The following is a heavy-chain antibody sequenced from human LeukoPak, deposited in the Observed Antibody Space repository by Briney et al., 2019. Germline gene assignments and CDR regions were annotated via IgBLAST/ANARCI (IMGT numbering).Heavy chain of an antibody. CDR3: ARAESSGWYSLDY. CDR1: GGSISSYY. D-gene: IGHD6-19*01. CDR2: IYYSGST. Sequence: PSETLSLTSTVSGGSISSYYWSWIRQPPGKGLEWIGYIYYSGSTNYNPSLKSRVTISVDTSKNQFSLKLSSVTAADTAVYYCARAESSGWYSLDYWGQGTLVTVSS. J-gene: IGHJ4*02. V-gene: IGHV4-59*01.